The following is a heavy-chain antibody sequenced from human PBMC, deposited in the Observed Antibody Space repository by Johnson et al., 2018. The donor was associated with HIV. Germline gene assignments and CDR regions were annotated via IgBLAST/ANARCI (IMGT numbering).Heavy chain of an antibody. CDR2: IWYDGSNK. CDR3: ANGRLAAHDAFDI. D-gene: IGHD1-26*01. Sequence: QVQLVESGGGLVQPGGSLRLSCAASGFAFSSYAVTWVRQTSGKGLEWVAVIWYDGSNKYYADSVKGRFTISRDNSKNTLCLQMNSLRAEDTAVYYCANGRLAAHDAFDIWGQGTMVTVSS. J-gene: IGHJ3*02. V-gene: IGHV3-33*08. CDR1: GFAFSSYA.